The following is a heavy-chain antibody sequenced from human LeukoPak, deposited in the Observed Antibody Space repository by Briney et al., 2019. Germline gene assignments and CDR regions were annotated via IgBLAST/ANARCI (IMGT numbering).Heavy chain of an antibody. V-gene: IGHV3-72*01. CDR3: VRVYSSSWSGSYFDH. CDR1: GFTFSDHY. Sequence: GGSLRLSCAASGFTFSDHYMDWVRQAPGKGLEWVGRIRNRANSYTTEYAASVKGRFTISRDDSKSSLYLQMNSLKTEDTSIYXCVRVYSSSWSGSYFDHWGQGTLVTVSS. D-gene: IGHD6-13*01. CDR2: IRNRANSYTT. J-gene: IGHJ4*02.